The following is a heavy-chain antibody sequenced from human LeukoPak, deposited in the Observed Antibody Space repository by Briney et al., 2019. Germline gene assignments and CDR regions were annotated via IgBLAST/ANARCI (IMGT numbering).Heavy chain of an antibody. J-gene: IGHJ4*02. CDR1: GFTFSSYA. CDR3: AKLGYYDFWSNYLVFDN. D-gene: IGHD3-3*01. Sequence: PGGSLRLSCAASGFTFSSYAMSWVRQAPGKGLEWLSYITSSSSATYYADSLMGRFTISRDNSKDTLYLQINSLRVEDTAVYFCAKLGYYDFWSNYLVFDNWGQGTLVTVSS. CDR2: ITSSSSAT. V-gene: IGHV3-23*01.